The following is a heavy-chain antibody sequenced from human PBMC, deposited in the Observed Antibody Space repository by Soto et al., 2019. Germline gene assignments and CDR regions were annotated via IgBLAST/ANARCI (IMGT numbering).Heavy chain of an antibody. CDR3: ARSRGYYDSSGSESAFDI. D-gene: IGHD3-22*01. J-gene: IGHJ3*02. CDR1: GGSVSSGSYY. CDR2: IYYSGST. V-gene: IGHV4-61*01. Sequence: SETLPLTCAVSGGSVSSGSYYWSWIRQPPGKGLEWIGYIYYSGSTNYNPSLKSRVTISVDTSKNQFSLKLSSVTAADTAVYYCARSRGYYDSSGSESAFDIWGQGTMVTVS.